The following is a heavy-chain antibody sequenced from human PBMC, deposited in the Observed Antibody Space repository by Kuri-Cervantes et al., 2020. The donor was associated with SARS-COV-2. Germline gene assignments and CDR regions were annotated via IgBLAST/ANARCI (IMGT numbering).Heavy chain of an antibody. V-gene: IGHV1-69*13. Sequence: SVKVSCKASGYTFTSYGISWVRQAPGQGLEWMGGIIPIFGTANYAQKFQGRVTITADESTSTAYMELSSLRSEDTAVYYCARDGWELRVHSDYYYYYYMDVWGKGTTVTVSS. D-gene: IGHD1-26*01. CDR1: GYTFTSYG. J-gene: IGHJ6*03. CDR2: IIPIFGTA. CDR3: ARDGWELRVHSDYYYYYYMDV.